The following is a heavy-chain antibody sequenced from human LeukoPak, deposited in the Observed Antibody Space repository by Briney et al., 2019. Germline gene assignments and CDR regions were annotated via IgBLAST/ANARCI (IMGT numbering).Heavy chain of an antibody. Sequence: ASVKVSCKASGYTFTSYGISWVRQAPGQGLEWMGWISAYNGNTNYAQKLQGRVTMTTDTSTSTAYMELRSLRSDDTAVYYCAREIMGYSGYDWDLDYWGQGTLVTVSS. CDR2: ISAYNGNT. V-gene: IGHV1-18*01. D-gene: IGHD5-12*01. J-gene: IGHJ4*02. CDR1: GYTFTSYG. CDR3: AREIMGYSGYDWDLDY.